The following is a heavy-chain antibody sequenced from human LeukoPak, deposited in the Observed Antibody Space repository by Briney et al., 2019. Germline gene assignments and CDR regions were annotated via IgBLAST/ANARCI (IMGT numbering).Heavy chain of an antibody. CDR3: AREVGSGTFDI. D-gene: IGHD6-25*01. V-gene: IGHV1-2*02. CDR2: ISPNTGGT. Sequence: ASVKLSCKASAYSLTDHYVHWVRQAPGEGLEWMGWISPNTGGTIYAQKFQGRVTMTRDTSIITAYMELSKLRSDDTAFYYCAREVGSGTFDIRGQGTMVTVSS. CDR1: AYSLTDHY. J-gene: IGHJ3*02.